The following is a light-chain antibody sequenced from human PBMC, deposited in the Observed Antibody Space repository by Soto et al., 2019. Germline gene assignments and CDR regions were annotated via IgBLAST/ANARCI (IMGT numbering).Light chain of an antibody. CDR3: ISYTSSSTWV. CDR1: SSDVGGYNY. Sequence: QAVVTQPASVSGSPGQSITISCTGTSSDVGGYNYVSWYQQHPGKAPKLMIYEVSNRPSGVSDRFSGSRSGNTASLTTSGLQAEDESDYYCISYTSSSTWVFGGGTKLTVL. CDR2: EVS. J-gene: IGLJ3*02. V-gene: IGLV2-14*01.